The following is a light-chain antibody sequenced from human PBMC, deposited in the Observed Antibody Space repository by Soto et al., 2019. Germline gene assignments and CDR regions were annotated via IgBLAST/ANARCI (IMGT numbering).Light chain of an antibody. CDR2: EVS. Sequence: QSVLTQPPSASGSPGQSVTISCTGTSSDVGGYYYVSWYQHHPGKAPKLIIYEVSKRPSGVPDRFSGSKSGNTASLTVSGLQADDEADYYCSSSAGSTYVFGIGTKVTVL. V-gene: IGLV2-8*01. CDR1: SSDVGGYYY. J-gene: IGLJ1*01. CDR3: SSSAGSTYV.